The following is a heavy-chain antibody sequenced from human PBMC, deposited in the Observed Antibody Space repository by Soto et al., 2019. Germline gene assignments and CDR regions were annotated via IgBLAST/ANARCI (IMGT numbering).Heavy chain of an antibody. CDR1: GYTFTSYD. D-gene: IGHD1-26*01. V-gene: IGHV1-8*01. CDR3: AREATSARSDY. J-gene: IGHJ4*02. Sequence: QVQLVQSGAEVKKPGASVKVSCKASGYTFTSYDINWVRQAPGQGLEWMGWMNTNSGNTGYAQKSQGRVTMTRNTSISTAYMELRSLRSEDTAVYYCAREATSARSDYWGQPTLVTVSS. CDR2: MNTNSGNT.